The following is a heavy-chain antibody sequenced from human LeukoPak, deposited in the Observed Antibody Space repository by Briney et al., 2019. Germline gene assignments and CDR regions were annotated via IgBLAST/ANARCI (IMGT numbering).Heavy chain of an antibody. V-gene: IGHV1-2*02. D-gene: IGHD5/OR15-5a*01. CDR1: GYIFTSYY. CDR2: INSNSGVP. CDR3: ARDPGSNFFDY. J-gene: IGHJ4*02. Sequence: ASVKVSCKTSGYIFTSYYIHWVRQAPGQGLEWMGWINSNSGVPNYAQKFQGRVTMTSDMSITTAYIELRRRKSDDTAVYYCARDPGSNFFDYWGQGTQITVSS.